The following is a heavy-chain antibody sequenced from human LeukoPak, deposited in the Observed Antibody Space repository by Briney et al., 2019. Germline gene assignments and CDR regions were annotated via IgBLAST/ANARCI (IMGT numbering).Heavy chain of an antibody. D-gene: IGHD6-19*01. CDR1: GYTFTSYG. Sequence: GASVKVSCKASGYTFTSYGISWVRQAPGQGLEWMGWIRAYNGDTNYAQKFQGRVTMTAERSTNTAYMELRGLTFDDTAVFYCATTTATSGSSLYWGQGTLVNVAS. CDR3: ATTTATSGSSLY. V-gene: IGHV1-18*01. J-gene: IGHJ4*02. CDR2: IRAYNGDT.